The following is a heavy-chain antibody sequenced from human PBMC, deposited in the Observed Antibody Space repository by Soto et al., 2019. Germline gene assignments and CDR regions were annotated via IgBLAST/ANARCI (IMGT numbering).Heavy chain of an antibody. J-gene: IGHJ6*02. V-gene: IGHV1-69*12. CDR1: GGTFNSYA. CDR3: ASHWGQAKRYYYYGMDV. Sequence: QVQLVQSGAEVKKPGSSVKVSCKASGGTFNSYAISWVRQAPGQGLEWMGGIIPIFGTADYAQKFQGRITSTADESTSTAYMELSSLRSEDTAVYYCASHWGQAKRYYYYGMDVWGQGTKVTVSS. D-gene: IGHD7-27*01. CDR2: IIPIFGTA.